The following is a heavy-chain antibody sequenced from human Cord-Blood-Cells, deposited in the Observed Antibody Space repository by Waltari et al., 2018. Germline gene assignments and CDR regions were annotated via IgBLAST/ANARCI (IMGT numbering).Heavy chain of an antibody. D-gene: IGHD5-12*01. CDR2: IIPIFGTA. CDR3: ARDEGGYDLDY. J-gene: IGHJ4*02. CDR1: GGTFSSYA. Sequence: QVQLVQSGAEVKKPGSSVKVSCKASGGTFSSYATSRVRRAPGQGLEWMGGIIPIFGTANYAQKFQGRVTITADESTSTAYMELSSLRSEDTAVYYCARDEGGYDLDYWGQGTLVTVSS. V-gene: IGHV1-69*01.